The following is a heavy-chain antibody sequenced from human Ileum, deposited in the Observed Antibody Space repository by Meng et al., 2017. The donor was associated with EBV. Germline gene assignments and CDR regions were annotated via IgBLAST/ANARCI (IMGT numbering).Heavy chain of an antibody. CDR3: ARVGYGSGSFRFDY. Sequence: QVQLVQSGAGVKKPGASVKVSCKASGYTFTCYDMHWVRQAPGQGLEWMGRINPNSGGTNYAQKFQGRVTMTRDTSISTAYMELSRLRSDDTAVYYCARVGYGSGSFRFDYWGQGTLVTVSS. J-gene: IGHJ4*02. D-gene: IGHD3-10*01. CDR1: GYTFTCYD. V-gene: IGHV1-2*06. CDR2: INPNSGGT.